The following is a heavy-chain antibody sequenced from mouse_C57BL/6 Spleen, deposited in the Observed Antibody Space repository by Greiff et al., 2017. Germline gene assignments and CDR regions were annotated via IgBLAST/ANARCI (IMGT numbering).Heavy chain of an antibody. J-gene: IGHJ2*01. D-gene: IGHD3-2*02. Sequence: QVQLQQPGAELVKPGASVKLSCKASGYTFTSYWMHWVKQRPGQGLEWIGMIHPNSGSTYYNEKFKRKATLTVEKSSSTAYMQLSSLTSEDSAGYYCARYQLRLRLDYWGQGTTLTVSS. CDR1: GYTFTSYW. CDR2: IHPNSGST. V-gene: IGHV1-64*01. CDR3: ARYQLRLRLDY.